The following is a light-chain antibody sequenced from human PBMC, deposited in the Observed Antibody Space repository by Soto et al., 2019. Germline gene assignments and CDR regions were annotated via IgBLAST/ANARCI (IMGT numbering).Light chain of an antibody. Sequence: DIQMTQSPSSLSASVGDRVTITCRASQSISSYLNWYQQKPGKAPKLLIYAASSLQSGVPSRFSRNLSGKDFTLTISSLQPEDFATYYCKQSYSTPRTFGQGTKVEIK. V-gene: IGKV1-39*01. CDR1: QSISSY. J-gene: IGKJ1*01. CDR3: KQSYSTPRT. CDR2: AAS.